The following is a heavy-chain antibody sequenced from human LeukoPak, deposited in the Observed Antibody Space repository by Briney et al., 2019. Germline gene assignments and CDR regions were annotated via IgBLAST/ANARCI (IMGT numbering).Heavy chain of an antibody. CDR2: IYYSGST. CDR1: GGSISSSSYY. CDR3: ARSYYDSSGYFDY. D-gene: IGHD3-22*01. J-gene: IGHJ4*02. V-gene: IGHV4-30-4*08. Sequence: SETLSLTCTVSGGSISSSSYYWSWIRQPPGKGLEWIGYIYYSGSTYYNPSLKSRVTISVDTSKNQFSLKLSSVTAADTAAYYCARSYYDSSGYFDYWGQGTLVTVSS.